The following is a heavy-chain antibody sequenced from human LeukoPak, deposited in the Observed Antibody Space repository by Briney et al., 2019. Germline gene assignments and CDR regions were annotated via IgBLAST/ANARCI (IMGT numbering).Heavy chain of an antibody. V-gene: IGHV1-46*01. CDR2: INPSGGST. CDR3: ATGGRNSGYGKQNWFDP. Sequence: ASVKVSCKASGYTFTSYYMHWVRQAPGQGLEWMGIINPSGGSTSYAQKFQGRVTMTRDTSTSTVYMELSSLRSEDTAVYYCATGGRNSGYGKQNWFDPWGQGTLVTVSS. D-gene: IGHD5-12*01. J-gene: IGHJ5*02. CDR1: GYTFTSYY.